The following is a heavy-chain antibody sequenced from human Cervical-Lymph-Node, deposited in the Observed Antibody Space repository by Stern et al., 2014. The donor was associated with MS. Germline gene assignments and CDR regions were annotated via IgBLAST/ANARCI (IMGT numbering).Heavy chain of an antibody. D-gene: IGHD4-17*01. V-gene: IGHV4-59*01. CDR2: IYYTGST. J-gene: IGHJ4*02. CDR3: ARVTGDYETDY. CDR1: CDSISSYH. Sequence: VQLVQSGPGLVKPSETLALTCTVSCDSISSYHWSWIRQPPGKGLEWIGYIYYTGSTNYNPSRKSRVTISADMSQNQFSLKLSSVTAADTAVYYCARVTGDYETDYWGQGILVTVSS.